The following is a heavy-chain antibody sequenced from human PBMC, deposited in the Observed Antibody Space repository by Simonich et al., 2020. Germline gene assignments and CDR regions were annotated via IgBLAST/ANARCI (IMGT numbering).Heavy chain of an antibody. J-gene: IGHJ4*02. Sequence: QVQLVQSGAEVKKPGASVKVSCKASGYTFTSYGISWVRQAPGQGLEWMGWISAYNGNTNYATKLQGRVTMTTDTSTSTAYMELRSLRSDDTAVYYCARASRGTWWYYYFDYWGQGTLVTVSS. V-gene: IGHV1-18*01. CDR2: ISAYNGNT. CDR1: GYTFTSYG. D-gene: IGHD2-15*01. CDR3: ARASRGTWWYYYFDY.